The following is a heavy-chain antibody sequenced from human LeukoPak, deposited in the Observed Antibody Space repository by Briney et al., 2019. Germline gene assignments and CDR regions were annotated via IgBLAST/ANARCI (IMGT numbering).Heavy chain of an antibody. CDR3: AKLSLTNIMIRGNWFDS. J-gene: IGHJ5*01. V-gene: IGHV3-23*01. D-gene: IGHD3-16*01. CDR1: GFTFNIYA. Sequence: TGGSLRLSCAASGFTFNIYAMSWVRQAPGKGLEWVSVITGSGGNTFYADSVKGRFTISRDNSKNTLYVQMNSLRVEDTAVYYCAKLSLTNIMIRGNWFDSWGQGTLVTVSS. CDR2: ITGSGGNT.